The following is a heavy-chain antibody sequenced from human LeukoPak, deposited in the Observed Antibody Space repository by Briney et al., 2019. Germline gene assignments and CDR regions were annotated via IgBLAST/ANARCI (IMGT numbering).Heavy chain of an antibody. CDR2: IAYDGSRK. J-gene: IGHJ5*02. Sequence: KPGRSLRLSGAGSGFTFSGYGMHWVRQAPGKGLEWVTGIAYDGSRKHYADSVKGRFTISRDNSRNTMDLQMNSLRVEDTAVYHCTRYDTSRFETWGQGTLVIVSA. V-gene: IGHV3-30*03. CDR3: TRYDTSRFET. D-gene: IGHD3-9*01. CDR1: GFTFSGYG.